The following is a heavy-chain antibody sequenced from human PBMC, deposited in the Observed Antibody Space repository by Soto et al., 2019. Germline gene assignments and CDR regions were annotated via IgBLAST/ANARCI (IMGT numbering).Heavy chain of an antibody. CDR2: IMPVFGIA. V-gene: IGHV1-69*08. D-gene: IGHD2-2*01. Sequence: QVQLVQSGAEVKKPGSSVKVSCMASGGTFSRYSFTWVRQAPGHGLEWMGMIMPVFGIASYAQKFQGRVTITADESTSTAFMELSSLRSEDTAVYYCAREDRDRETGLVPAAIDGMDVWGQGTTVTVSS. CDR3: AREDRDRETGLVPAAIDGMDV. J-gene: IGHJ6*02. CDR1: GGTFSRYS.